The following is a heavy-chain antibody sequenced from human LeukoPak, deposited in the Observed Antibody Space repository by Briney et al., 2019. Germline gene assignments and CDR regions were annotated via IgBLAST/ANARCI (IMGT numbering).Heavy chain of an antibody. V-gene: IGHV3-74*01. Sequence: PGRPLRLSCAASGFPFTSNLMHCVRQGRRKGLVWVSSIHSNGRSTRYADSVKGRFTISRDNAKNTVYLQMNSLRAEDTAVYYCARDQVRGSYGMDVWGQGTTVTVSS. CDR1: GFPFTSNL. CDR3: ARDQVRGSYGMDV. J-gene: IGHJ6*02. D-gene: IGHD3-10*01. CDR2: IHSNGRST.